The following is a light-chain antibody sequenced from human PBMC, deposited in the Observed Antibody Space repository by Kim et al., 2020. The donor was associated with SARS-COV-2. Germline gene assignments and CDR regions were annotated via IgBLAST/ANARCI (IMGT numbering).Light chain of an antibody. J-gene: IGKJ1*01. CDR1: QGIRND. CDR3: LQDYNYPRT. CDR2: AAS. Sequence: AFQMTQSPSSLSASIGDRVTITCRASQGIRNDLAWYQQRPGKAPKLLIYAASSLESGVPSRFSGSGSGTDFTLTISSLRPEDFATYYCLQDYNYPRTFGQGTKVDIK. V-gene: IGKV1-6*01.